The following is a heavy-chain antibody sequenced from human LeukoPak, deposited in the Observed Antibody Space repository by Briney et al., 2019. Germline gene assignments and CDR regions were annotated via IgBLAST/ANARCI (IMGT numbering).Heavy chain of an antibody. CDR1: GFTFSSYA. CDR3: AREDANYAFHY. D-gene: IGHD3-16*01. J-gene: IGHJ4*02. Sequence: QPAGSLRLSCAVYGFTFSSYAMHWVRQAPGKGREYVSAISSNGGSTYYADSVKGRFTISRDNSKNTLYLQRGSLRAEDMAVYYCAREDANYAFHYWGQGTLVTVSS. CDR2: ISSNGGST. V-gene: IGHV3-64*02.